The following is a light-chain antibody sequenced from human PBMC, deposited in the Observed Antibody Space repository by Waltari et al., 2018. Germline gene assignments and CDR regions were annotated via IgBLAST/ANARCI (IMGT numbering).Light chain of an antibody. J-gene: IGKJ4*01. CDR3: QQLYSYPLT. Sequence: DIQLTQSPSFLSASVGDRVTITCRASPGISSYLAWYQQKPGKAPNLLIYTTSTLQSGVPSRFSGSGSGTEFTLTISSLQAEDLATYYCQQLYSYPLTFGGGTKVEIK. CDR1: PGISSY. CDR2: TTS. V-gene: IGKV1-9*01.